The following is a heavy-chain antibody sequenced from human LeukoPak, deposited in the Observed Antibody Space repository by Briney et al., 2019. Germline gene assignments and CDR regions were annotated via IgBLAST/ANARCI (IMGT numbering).Heavy chain of an antibody. J-gene: IGHJ5*02. CDR3: AKGGITVAMGFDP. CDR1: GFTFSSYG. V-gene: IGHV3-30*02. D-gene: IGHD6-13*01. Sequence: PGGSLRLSCAASGFTFSSYGMHWVRQAPGKGLGWVTFIRYDGSNKYYADSVKGRFTISRDNSKNTLYLQMNSLRAEDTAVYYCAKGGITVAMGFDPWGQGTLVTVSS. CDR2: IRYDGSNK.